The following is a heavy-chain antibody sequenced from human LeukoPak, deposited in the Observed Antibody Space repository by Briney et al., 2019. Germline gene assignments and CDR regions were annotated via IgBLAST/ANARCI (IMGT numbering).Heavy chain of an antibody. D-gene: IGHD1-1*01. CDR2: INWNGGST. CDR3: ASGAAGTTFDY. CDR1: GFKFDDYG. J-gene: IGHJ4*02. Sequence: GGSLRLSCAASGFKFDDYGMSWVRQAPGKGLEWVSGINWNGGSTDYAVSVKGRFTISRDNAKNSLYLQMISLRAEDTALYYCASGAAGTTFDYWGQGTLVTVSS. V-gene: IGHV3-20*04.